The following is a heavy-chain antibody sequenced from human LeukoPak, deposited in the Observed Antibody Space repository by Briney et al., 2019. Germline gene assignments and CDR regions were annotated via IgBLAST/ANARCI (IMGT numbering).Heavy chain of an antibody. CDR2: IYYSGST. CDR1: GGSISSSSYY. D-gene: IGHD3-16*02. Sequence: PSETLSLTCTVSGGSISSSSYYWGWIRQPPGKGLEWIGSIYYSGSTYYNPSLKSRVTISVDTSKNQFSLKLSSVTAADTAVYYCARDGLYDYVWGSYRSHAFDIWGQGTMVTVSS. CDR3: ARDGLYDYVWGSYRSHAFDI. V-gene: IGHV4-39*07. J-gene: IGHJ3*02.